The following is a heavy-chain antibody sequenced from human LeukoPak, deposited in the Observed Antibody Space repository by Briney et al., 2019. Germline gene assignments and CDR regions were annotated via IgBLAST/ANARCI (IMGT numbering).Heavy chain of an antibody. CDR3: TIGYCSSTSCYPLVDV. CDR1: GYTFTSYA. J-gene: IGHJ6*02. Sequence: ASVKVSCKASGYTFTSYAMNWVRQAPGQGLEWMGGIIPIFGTANYAQKFQGRVTITADESTSTAYMELSSLRSEDTAVYYCTIGYCSSTSCYPLVDVWGQGTTVTVSS. D-gene: IGHD2-2*01. CDR2: IIPIFGTA. V-gene: IGHV1-69*13.